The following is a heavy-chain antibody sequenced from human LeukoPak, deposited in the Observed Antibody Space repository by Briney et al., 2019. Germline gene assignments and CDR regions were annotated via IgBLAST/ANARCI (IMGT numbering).Heavy chain of an antibody. CDR1: GGSISSSLYY. D-gene: IGHD3/OR15-3a*01. CDR3: ARQTGSGLFILP. Sequence: SETLSLTCTVSGGSISSSLYYWALIRQPPGKGLEWIGSVYFTGSTYYNPSLKSQVSISIDTSKNQFSLRLTSVTAADTAVYYCARQTGSGLFILPGGQGTLVTVSS. J-gene: IGHJ4*02. CDR2: VYFTGST. V-gene: IGHV4-39*01.